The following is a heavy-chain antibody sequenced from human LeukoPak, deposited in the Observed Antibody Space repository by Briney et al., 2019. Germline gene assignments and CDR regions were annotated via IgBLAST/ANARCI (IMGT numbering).Heavy chain of an antibody. Sequence: GSLRLSCAASGFTFSSYWMSWVRQPPGKGLEWIGEINHSGSTNYNPSLKSRVTISVDTSKNQFSLKLSSVTAADTAVYYCARRFIPARPRNHNLDYWGQGIMVTVSS. J-gene: IGHJ4*02. V-gene: IGHV4-34*01. CDR3: ARRFIPARPRNHNLDY. CDR2: INHSGST. CDR1: GFTFSSYW. D-gene: IGHD6-6*01.